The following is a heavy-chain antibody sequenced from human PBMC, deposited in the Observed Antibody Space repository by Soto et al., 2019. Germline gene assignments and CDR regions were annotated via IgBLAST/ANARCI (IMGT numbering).Heavy chain of an antibody. D-gene: IGHD3-22*01. V-gene: IGHV1-69*12. Sequence: QVQLVQSGAEVKKPGSSVKVSCKASGGTFSSYAISWVRQAPGQGLEWTGGIIPIFGTANYAQKFQGRVTITADESTSTAYMELSSLRSEDTAVYYCAREWVYDSSKKLDYWGQGTLVTVSS. CDR1: GGTFSSYA. CDR3: AREWVYDSSKKLDY. J-gene: IGHJ4*02. CDR2: IIPIFGTA.